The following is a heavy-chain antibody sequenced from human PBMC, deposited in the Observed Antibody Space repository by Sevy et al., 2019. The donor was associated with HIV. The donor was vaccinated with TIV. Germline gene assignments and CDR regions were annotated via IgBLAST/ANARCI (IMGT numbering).Heavy chain of an antibody. CDR3: AIGIYGSGSRLGLGY. Sequence: GGSLRLSCAASGFTFSSYWMTWVRRAPVKGLEWVANVRQDGSEKDYVDSVKGRFTISRDNAKNSLYLQMNSLRAEDTAVYYCAIGIYGSGSRLGLGYWGQGTLVTVSS. V-gene: IGHV3-7*01. D-gene: IGHD3-10*01. CDR1: GFTFSSYW. CDR2: VRQDGSEK. J-gene: IGHJ4*02.